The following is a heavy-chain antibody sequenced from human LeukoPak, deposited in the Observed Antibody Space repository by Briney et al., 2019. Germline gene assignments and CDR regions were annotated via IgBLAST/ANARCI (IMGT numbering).Heavy chain of an antibody. Sequence: PSETLSLTCTVSGGSISSSSYYWDWIRQPPGKGLEWIGSIYYSGSTYYNPSLKSRVTISVDTSKNQFSLKLSSVTAADTAVYYCARLGAWRWLALFDYWGQGTLVTVSS. CDR1: GGSISSSSYY. J-gene: IGHJ4*02. V-gene: IGHV4-39*01. CDR3: ARLGAWRWLALFDY. D-gene: IGHD6-19*01. CDR2: IYYSGST.